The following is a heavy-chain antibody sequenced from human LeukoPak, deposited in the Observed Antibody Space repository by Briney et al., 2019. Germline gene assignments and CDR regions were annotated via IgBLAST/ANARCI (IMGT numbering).Heavy chain of an antibody. J-gene: IGHJ5*02. CDR2: INSDASST. V-gene: IGHV3-74*01. CDR1: GFTFSSYW. CDR3: AGVITGTTSWFDP. D-gene: IGHD1-20*01. Sequence: GGSLRLSCAASGFTFSSYWMHWVRQAPGKGLVWVSRINSDASSTSYADSVKGRFTISRDNAKNTLYLQMNNLRAEDTAVYYCAGVITGTTSWFDPWGQGTLVTVSS.